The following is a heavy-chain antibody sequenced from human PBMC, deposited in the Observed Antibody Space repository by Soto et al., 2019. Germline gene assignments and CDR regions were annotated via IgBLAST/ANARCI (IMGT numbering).Heavy chain of an antibody. D-gene: IGHD2-15*01. V-gene: IGHV4-59*08. CDR2: IYYSGST. Sequence: SVCMSLSCTVSVPAISSSYWSWILQPPGKGLEWIGYIYYSGSTNYNPSLKSRVTISVDTSKNQFSLKLSSVTAADTAVHYCARHQRXCSGGSCYSVNGADYWGQGTLVTVSS. J-gene: IGHJ4*02. CDR3: ARHQRXCSGGSCYSVNGADY. CDR1: VPAISSSY.